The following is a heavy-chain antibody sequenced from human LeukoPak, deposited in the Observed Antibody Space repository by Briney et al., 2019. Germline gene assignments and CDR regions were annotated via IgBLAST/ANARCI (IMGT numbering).Heavy chain of an antibody. Sequence: GGSLRLSCAASGFTFSSYAMHWVRQAPGKGLEWVAVISYDGSNKYYADSVKGRFTISRDNSKNTLYLQMNSLRAEDTAVYYCARDVGATMVRGVIKDYWGQGTLVTVSS. J-gene: IGHJ4*02. V-gene: IGHV3-30*04. CDR2: ISYDGSNK. D-gene: IGHD3-10*01. CDR1: GFTFSSYA. CDR3: ARDVGATMVRGVIKDY.